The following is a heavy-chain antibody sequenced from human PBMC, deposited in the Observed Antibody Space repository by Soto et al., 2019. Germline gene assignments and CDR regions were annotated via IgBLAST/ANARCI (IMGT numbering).Heavy chain of an antibody. Sequence: GGSLRLSCAASGFTFSSYWMSWVRQAPGKGLEWVANIKQDGSEKYYVDSVKGRFTISRDNAKNSLYLQMNSLRAEDTAVYYCARDFDDYYDSSGFSDYWGKGTLVTASS. V-gene: IGHV3-7*01. CDR3: ARDFDDYYDSSGFSDY. CDR2: IKQDGSEK. D-gene: IGHD3-22*01. J-gene: IGHJ4*02. CDR1: GFTFSSYW.